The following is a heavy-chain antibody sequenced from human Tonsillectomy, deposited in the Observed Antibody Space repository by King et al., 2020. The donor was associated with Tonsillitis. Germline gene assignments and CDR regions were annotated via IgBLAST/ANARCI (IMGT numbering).Heavy chain of an antibody. CDR1: VDSITSGVFY. V-gene: IGHV4-61*02. CDR3: ARELHDSAQYYYYMDA. Sequence: QVQLQESGPGLVKPSQTLSLTCTVSVDSITSGVFYWSWIRQPAGKGLEWSGRVYTGGSTTYNPSLQSRLTMSVDTSKNQFSLMLKSVTAADPAVYFCARELHDSAQYYYYMDAWGKGTTVTVSS. D-gene: IGHD3-10*01. CDR2: VYTGGST. J-gene: IGHJ6*03.